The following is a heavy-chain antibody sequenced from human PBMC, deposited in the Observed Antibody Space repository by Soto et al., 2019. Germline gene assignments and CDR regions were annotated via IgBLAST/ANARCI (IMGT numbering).Heavy chain of an antibody. J-gene: IGHJ4*02. CDR3: ACSIVVVTGFGQFDY. CDR2: IYYSGST. D-gene: IGHD2-21*02. Sequence: SETLSLTCTGSGGSISSGGYSWSWIRQHPGKGLEWIGYIYYSGSTYYNPSLKSRVTISVDTSKNQFSLKLSSVTAADTAVYYCACSIVVVTGFGQFDYWGQGTLVTVSS. V-gene: IGHV4-31*03. CDR1: GGSISSGGYS.